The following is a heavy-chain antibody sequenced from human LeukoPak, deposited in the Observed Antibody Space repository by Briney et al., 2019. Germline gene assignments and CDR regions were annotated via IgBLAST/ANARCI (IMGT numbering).Heavy chain of an antibody. V-gene: IGHV3-23*01. J-gene: IGHJ4*02. D-gene: IGHD3-10*01. CDR2: ISGSGGST. Sequence: GGSLRLSCAASGFTFSSYAMSWVRQAPGKGLEWVSAISGSGGSTYYADSVKGRFTISRDNSKNTLYLQMNSLRAEDTAVYYCAKAPLPWFGELLYFDYWGQGTLVTVSS. CDR1: GFTFSSYA. CDR3: AKAPLPWFGELLYFDY.